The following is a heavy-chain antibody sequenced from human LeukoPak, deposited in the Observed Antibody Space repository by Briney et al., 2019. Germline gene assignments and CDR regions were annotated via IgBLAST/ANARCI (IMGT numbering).Heavy chain of an antibody. CDR3: ARDPYDSSGYYRYFDY. J-gene: IGHJ4*02. CDR2: IYYSGST. Sequence: SETLSLTCAVSGGSISSSNWWSWVRQPPGKGLEWIGEIYYSGSTNYNPSLKSRVTISVDKSKNQFSLKLSSVTAADTAVYYCARDPYDSSGYYRYFDYWGQGTLVTVSS. CDR1: GGSISSSNW. D-gene: IGHD3-22*01. V-gene: IGHV4-4*02.